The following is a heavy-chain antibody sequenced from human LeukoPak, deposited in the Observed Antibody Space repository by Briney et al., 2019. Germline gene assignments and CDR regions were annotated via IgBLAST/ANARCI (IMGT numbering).Heavy chain of an antibody. D-gene: IGHD4-23*01. CDR2: IYHSGST. CDR3: ARTPTVVTSYFDY. CDR1: GYSISSGYY. Sequence: SETLSLTXAVSGYSISSGYYWGWIRQPPGKGLEWIGSIYHSGSTYYNPSLKSRVTISVDTSKNQFSLKLSSVTAADTAVYYCARTPTVVTSYFDYWGQRTLVTVSS. J-gene: IGHJ4*02. V-gene: IGHV4-38-2*01.